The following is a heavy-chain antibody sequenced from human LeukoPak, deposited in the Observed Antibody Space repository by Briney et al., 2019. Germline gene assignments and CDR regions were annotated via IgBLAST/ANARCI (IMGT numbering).Heavy chain of an antibody. CDR2: ISYDGSNK. CDR3: ARDGGYCSSTSCPSVF. CDR1: GFTFSSYA. J-gene: IGHJ4*02. V-gene: IGHV3-30-3*01. D-gene: IGHD2-2*01. Sequence: GGSLRLSCAASGFTFSSYAMHWVRQAPGKGLEWVAVISYDGSNKYYADSVKGRFTISRDNSKNTLYLQMNSLRAEDTAVYYCARDGGYCSSTSCPSVFWGQGTLVTVSS.